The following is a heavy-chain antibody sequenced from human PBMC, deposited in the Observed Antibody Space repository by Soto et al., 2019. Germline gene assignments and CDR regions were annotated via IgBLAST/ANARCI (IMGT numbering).Heavy chain of an antibody. D-gene: IGHD5-18*01. Sequence: SETLSLTCTVSGGSISSGGYYWSWIRQHPGKGLEWIGYIYYSGSTYYNPSLKSRVTISVDTSKNQFSLKLSPVTAADTAVYYCAREPVRIQGPAIYYYYGMDVWGQGTTVTVSS. CDR2: IYYSGST. J-gene: IGHJ6*02. CDR1: GGSISSGGYY. V-gene: IGHV4-31*03. CDR3: AREPVRIQGPAIYYYYGMDV.